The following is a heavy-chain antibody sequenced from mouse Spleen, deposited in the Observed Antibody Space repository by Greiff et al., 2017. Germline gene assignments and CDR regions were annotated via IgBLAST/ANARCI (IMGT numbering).Heavy chain of an antibody. CDR1: GYSFTGYF. CDR2: INPYNGDT. V-gene: IGHV1-20*01. J-gene: IGHJ3*01. Sequence: VQLQQSGPELVKPGDSVKISCEASGYSFTGYFTNWVMQSHGKSLEWIGRINPYNGDTFYNQKFKGKATLTVDKSSSTAHMELRSLTSEDSAVYYCASDYDYEGWFAYWGQGTLVTVSA. D-gene: IGHD2-4*01. CDR3: ASDYDYEGWFAY.